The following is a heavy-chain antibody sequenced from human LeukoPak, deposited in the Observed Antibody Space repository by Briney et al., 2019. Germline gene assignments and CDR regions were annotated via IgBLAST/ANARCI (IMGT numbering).Heavy chain of an antibody. J-gene: IGHJ4*02. CDR3: AADRWGSSGYYSY. D-gene: IGHD3-22*01. Sequence: SVKVSCKASGFTFTSSAMWSVRQARGQRLECRGWIVVGSGNTNYAQKFQERVNITRDMSTSTAYMELSSLRSEDTAVYYCAADRWGSSGYYSYWGQGTLVTVSS. CDR1: GFTFTSSA. CDR2: IVVGSGNT. V-gene: IGHV1-58*02.